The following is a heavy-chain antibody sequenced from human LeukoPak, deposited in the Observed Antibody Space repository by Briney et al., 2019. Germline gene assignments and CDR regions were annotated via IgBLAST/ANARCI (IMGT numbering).Heavy chain of an antibody. CDR2: IKSKTDGGTT. CDR3: TTDSWIFAAPNSNWFDP. CDR1: GFTFSDHY. D-gene: IGHD3-3*01. Sequence: PGGSLRLSGAASGFTFSDHYMDWVRQAPGKGLEWVGRIKSKTDGGTTDYAAPVKGRFTISRDDSKNTLYLQMNSLKTEDTAVYYCTTDSWIFAAPNSNWFDPWGQGTLVTVSS. J-gene: IGHJ5*02. V-gene: IGHV3-15*07.